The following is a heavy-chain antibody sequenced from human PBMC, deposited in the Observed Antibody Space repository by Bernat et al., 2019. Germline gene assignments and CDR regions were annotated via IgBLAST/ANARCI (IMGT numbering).Heavy chain of an antibody. V-gene: IGHV1-18*01. CDR2: ISGYNGNT. CDR3: ARAPAIVVVPAATPFFDF. CDR1: NYTFATYG. Sequence: QIQLVQSGAEVKKPGASVKVSCKASNYTFATYGITWVRQAPGQGLEWMGWISGYNGNTNYAQKFQDRVTMTTDTSTSTAYMELRSLRSDDQAVYYCARAPAIVVVPAATPFFDFWGQGTLVTVSA. J-gene: IGHJ4*02. D-gene: IGHD2-2*01.